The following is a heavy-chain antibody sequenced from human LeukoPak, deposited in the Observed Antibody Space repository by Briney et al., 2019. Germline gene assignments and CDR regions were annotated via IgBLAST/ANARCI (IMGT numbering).Heavy chain of an antibody. CDR1: GFTFSSHG. Sequence: PGGSLRLSCAASGFTFSSHGMNWVRQAPGKGLEWVSGISPSGGITYYTDSVKGRFTISRDNSKNTQSLQMNSLRAEDTAVYYCARRSAAKDAFDIWGQGTMVTVSS. CDR2: ISPSGGIT. J-gene: IGHJ3*02. D-gene: IGHD6-25*01. V-gene: IGHV3-23*01. CDR3: ARRSAAKDAFDI.